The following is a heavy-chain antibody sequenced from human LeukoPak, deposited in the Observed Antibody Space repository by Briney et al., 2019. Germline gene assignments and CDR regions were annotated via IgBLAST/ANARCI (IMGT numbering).Heavy chain of an antibody. CDR1: GFTFSDYY. D-gene: IGHD3-3*01. J-gene: IGHJ4*02. Sequence: GGSLRLFCAASGFTFSDYYMSWIRQAPGKGLEWASYISSSGSTIYYADSVKGRFTISRDNAKNSLYLQMNSLRAEDTAVYYCARGPPYYDFWSGYPRGGQGTLVTVSS. CDR3: ARGPPYYDFWSGYPR. V-gene: IGHV3-11*01. CDR2: ISSSGSTI.